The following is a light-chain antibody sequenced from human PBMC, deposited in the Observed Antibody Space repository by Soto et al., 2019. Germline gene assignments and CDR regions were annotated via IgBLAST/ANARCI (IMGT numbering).Light chain of an antibody. J-gene: IGKJ3*01. V-gene: IGKV1-33*01. Sequence: DIQMTQSPSSLSASVGDRVTITCQASQDISNYLNWYQQKPGKAPKLLIYDASNLKTGVPSRFTGSGSLTAFTYSISSLSPADIATHSCQQYDNLPPFTFGPGTKVDIK. CDR1: QDISNY. CDR2: DAS. CDR3: QQYDNLPPFT.